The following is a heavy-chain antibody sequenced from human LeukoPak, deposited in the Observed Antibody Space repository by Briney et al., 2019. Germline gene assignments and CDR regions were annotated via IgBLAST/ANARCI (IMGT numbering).Heavy chain of an antibody. D-gene: IGHD3-10*01. CDR3: ARSYYYGSGNVYFDY. J-gene: IGHJ4*02. CDR1: GGSISSYY. V-gene: IGHV4-59*08. CDR2: IYYTGST. Sequence: KPSETLSLTCTVSGGSISSYYWSWIRQPPGKGLEWIGYIYYTGSTNYNPSLMSRVTISIDTSKNQFSLRLNSVTAADTAVYYCARSYYYGSGNVYFDYWGQGTLVTVSS.